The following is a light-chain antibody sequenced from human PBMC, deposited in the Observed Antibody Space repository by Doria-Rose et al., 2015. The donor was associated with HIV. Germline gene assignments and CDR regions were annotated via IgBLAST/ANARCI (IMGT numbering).Light chain of an antibody. CDR3: QQYYDTPS. J-gene: IGKJ3*01. V-gene: IGKV4-1*01. CDR1: QSLLYTSKNY. Sequence: DIQMTQSPESLGMSLGERATLNCKSNQSLLYTSKNYLAWYQQKPGQPPNLLIYWASTRQSGVPARFSGSGSGTGFTLTISSLEAEDVAVYYCQQYYDTPSFGPGTTVDIK. CDR2: WAS.